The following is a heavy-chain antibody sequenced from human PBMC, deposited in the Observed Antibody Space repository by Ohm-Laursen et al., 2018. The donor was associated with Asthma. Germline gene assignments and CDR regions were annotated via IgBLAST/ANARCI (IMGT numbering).Heavy chain of an antibody. CDR2: IDWDDDK. CDR3: ARTKLDDYSSPFDY. J-gene: IGHJ4*02. Sequence: PTQTLTLTCTFSGFSLSTSGMRVSWIRQPPGKALEWLARIDWDDDKFYSTSLKTRLTISKDTSKNQVVLTMTNMDPVDTATYYCARTKLDDYSSPFDYWGQGTLVTVSS. D-gene: IGHD4-11*01. CDR1: GFSLSTSGMR. V-gene: IGHV2-70*04.